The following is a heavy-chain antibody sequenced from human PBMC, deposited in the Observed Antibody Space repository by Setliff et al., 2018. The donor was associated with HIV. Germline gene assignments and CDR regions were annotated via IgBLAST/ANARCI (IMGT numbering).Heavy chain of an antibody. V-gene: IGHV4-31*03. CDR2: MYHTGNT. Sequence: LSLTCSVSGVSITTDGYFWSWIRHYPGKGLELIGYMYHTGNTYSNPSLASRLVMSLDPSKNQFSLKLNSMTAADTAMFYCAGGRYFRDISDSRFDFWGQGMLVTVSS. CDR3: AGGRYFRDISDSRFDF. D-gene: IGHD2-21*02. J-gene: IGHJ4*02. CDR1: GVSITTDGYF.